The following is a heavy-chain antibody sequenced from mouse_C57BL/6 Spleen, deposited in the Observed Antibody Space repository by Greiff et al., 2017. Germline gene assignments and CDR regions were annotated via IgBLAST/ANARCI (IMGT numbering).Heavy chain of an antibody. V-gene: IGHV1-76*01. CDR2: IYPGSGNT. D-gene: IGHD1-1*01. CDR3: ARYDYGSSLYAMDY. Sequence: QVHVKQSGAELVRPGASVKLSCKASGYTFTDYYINWVKQRPGQGLEWIARIYPGSGNTYYNEKFKGKATLTAEKSSSTAYMQLSSLTSEDSAVYFCARYDYGSSLYAMDYWGQGTSVTVSS. CDR1: GYTFTDYY. J-gene: IGHJ4*01.